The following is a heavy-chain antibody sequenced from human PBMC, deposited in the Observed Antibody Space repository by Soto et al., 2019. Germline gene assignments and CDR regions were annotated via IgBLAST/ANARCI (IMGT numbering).Heavy chain of an antibody. CDR1: GYTFTSYD. CDR3: ARDGYYYGSGSYTPPGY. J-gene: IGHJ4*02. D-gene: IGHD3-10*01. V-gene: IGHV1-8*01. CDR2: MNPNSGNT. Sequence: ASVKVSCKASGYTFTSYDINWVRQATGQGLEWMGWMNPNSGNTGYAQKFQGRVTMTTDTSTSTAYMELRSLRSDDTAVYYCARDGYYYGSGSYTPPGYWGQGTLVTAPQ.